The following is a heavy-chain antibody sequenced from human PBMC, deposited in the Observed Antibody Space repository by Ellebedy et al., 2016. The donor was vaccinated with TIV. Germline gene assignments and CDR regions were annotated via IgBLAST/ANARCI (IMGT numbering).Heavy chain of an antibody. Sequence: GESLKIPCAASGFSFRSYWMSWVRQAPGKGLEWVANIYQDGSEKYYVDSVEGRFTISRDNAKNELYLQMKSLRVEDTAVYYCARRGSYGDYAVHVNNWFDSWGQGTPVTVSP. D-gene: IGHD4-17*01. V-gene: IGHV3-7*01. CDR3: ARRGSYGDYAVHVNNWFDS. CDR1: GFSFRSYW. J-gene: IGHJ5*01. CDR2: IYQDGSEK.